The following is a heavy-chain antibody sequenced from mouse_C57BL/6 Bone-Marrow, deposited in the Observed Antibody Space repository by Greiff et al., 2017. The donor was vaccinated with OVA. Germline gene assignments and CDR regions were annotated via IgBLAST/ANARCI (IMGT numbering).Heavy chain of an antibody. V-gene: IGHV5-17*01. CDR1: GFTFSDYG. D-gene: IGHD4-1*01. CDR3: AKPGTAGYYFDC. CDR2: ISSGSSTI. Sequence: EVKLVESGGGLVKPGGSLKLSCAASGFTFSDYGMHWVRQAPEKGLEWVADISSGSSTIYYADTVKGRFTIARDNAKNTLFLQMTSLRSEDTAMYYCAKPGTAGYYFDCWGQGTTLTVAS. J-gene: IGHJ2*01.